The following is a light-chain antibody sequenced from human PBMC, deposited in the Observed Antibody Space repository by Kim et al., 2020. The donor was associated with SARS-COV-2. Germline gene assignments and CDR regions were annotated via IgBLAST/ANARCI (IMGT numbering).Light chain of an antibody. CDR1: QGIGSW. CDR2: AAT. CDR3: QQSSTFPHT. J-gene: IGKJ2*01. V-gene: IGKV1-12*01. Sequence: DIQMTQSPSSVSASVGDRVTITCRASQGIGSWLAWYHQKPGKAPKLLIYAATALQSGVPSRFSGSRSGTDFTLTINSLQPEDFATYFCQQSSTFPHTFGQGTKVE.